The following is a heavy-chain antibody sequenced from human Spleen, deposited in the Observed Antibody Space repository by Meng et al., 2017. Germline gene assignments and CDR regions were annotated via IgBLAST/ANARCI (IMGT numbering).Heavy chain of an antibody. V-gene: IGHV1-2*06. D-gene: IGHD6-25*01. CDR2: INPKSGDT. J-gene: IGHJ4*02. CDR3: ARDEDISAAGKLFGDY. Sequence: QVELVQSWAEVKEPGVSVKVSCKPSGYNFPDYYIHWVRRAPGQGLEWMGRINPKSGDTHYAQKFQARVTMTGDTSISTAYMELSGLRSDDTAMYYCARDEDISAAGKLFGDYWGQGTLVTVSS. CDR1: GYNFPDYY.